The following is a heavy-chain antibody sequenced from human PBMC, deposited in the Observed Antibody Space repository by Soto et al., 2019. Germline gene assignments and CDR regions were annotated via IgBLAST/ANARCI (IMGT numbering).Heavy chain of an antibody. Sequence: EVQLVESGGGLVQPGGSLRLSCAASGFTVSSNYMSWVRQAPGKGLEWVSVIYSGASTYYADSVKGRFTISRHNSKNTLYLQMNSLRAEDTAVYYCARSERMDYYYMDVWGKGTTVTVSS. J-gene: IGHJ6*03. D-gene: IGHD6-25*01. CDR3: ARSERMDYYYMDV. CDR2: IYSGAST. CDR1: GFTVSSNY. V-gene: IGHV3-53*04.